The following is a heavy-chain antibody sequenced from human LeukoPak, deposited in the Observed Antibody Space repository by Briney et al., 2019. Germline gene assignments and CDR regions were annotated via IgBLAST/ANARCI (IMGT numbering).Heavy chain of an antibody. CDR1: GFTFSSYW. J-gene: IGHJ4*02. CDR3: ARLSYGGKSDY. D-gene: IGHD4/OR15-4a*01. V-gene: IGHV3-7*01. CDR2: IRQDGSEK. Sequence: GGSLRLSCAASGFTFSSYWMSWVRQAPGKGLEWVANIRQDGSEKYYVDSVKGRFTISRDNAKNSLYLQMNSLRAEDTAVYYCARLSYGGKSDYWGQGTLVTVSS.